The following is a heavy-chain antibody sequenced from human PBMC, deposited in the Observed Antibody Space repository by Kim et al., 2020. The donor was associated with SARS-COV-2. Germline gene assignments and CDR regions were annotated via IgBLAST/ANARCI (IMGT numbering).Heavy chain of an antibody. J-gene: IGHJ5*02. Sequence: GGSLRLSCEDSGFSTSSYGMNWVRQAPGKGLEWVAVISSDGGNKFYADSVKGRFTISRDNSKKTLYLQMNSLRVEDTAMYYCANRQRGVVWGPFDPWGPG. CDR2: ISSDGGNK. D-gene: IGHD3-10*01. CDR1: GFSTSSYG. V-gene: IGHV3-30*18. CDR3: ANRQRGVVWGPFDP.